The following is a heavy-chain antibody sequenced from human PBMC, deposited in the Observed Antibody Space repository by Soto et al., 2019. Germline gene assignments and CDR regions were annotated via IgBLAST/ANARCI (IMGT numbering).Heavy chain of an antibody. D-gene: IGHD3-9*01. J-gene: IGHJ4*02. Sequence: EVQLLESGGGLVQPGGSLRLSCAASGFTFSSYAMSWVRQAPGKGLEWVSAISGRGGSTYYADSVKGRFTISRDNSKNTLYLQMNGLRAEDTAVYYCAKDRLGVIYDILTGYLSGGYYFDYWGQGTLVTVSS. CDR2: ISGRGGST. CDR3: AKDRLGVIYDILTGYLSGGYYFDY. CDR1: GFTFSSYA. V-gene: IGHV3-23*01.